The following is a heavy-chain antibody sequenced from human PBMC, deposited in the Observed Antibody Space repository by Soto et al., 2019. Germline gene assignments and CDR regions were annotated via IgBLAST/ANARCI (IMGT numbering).Heavy chain of an antibody. Sequence: ASVKVSCKASGYTFTSYGISWVRQAPGQGLEWMGWISAYNGNTNYAQELQGRVTMTTDTSTSTAYMELRSLRSDDTAVYYCARDPAGLTIFGVVSMDVWGQGTTVTVSS. CDR3: ARDPAGLTIFGVVSMDV. CDR1: GYTFTSYG. CDR2: ISAYNGNT. V-gene: IGHV1-18*04. D-gene: IGHD3-3*01. J-gene: IGHJ6*02.